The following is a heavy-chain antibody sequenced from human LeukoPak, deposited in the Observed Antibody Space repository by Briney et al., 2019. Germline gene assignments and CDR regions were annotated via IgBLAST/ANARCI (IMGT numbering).Heavy chain of an antibody. Sequence: SETLSLTCTVSGGSISGYYWSWIRQPPGKGLEWIGYIYYSGSINYNPSLKSRVTISVDMSKNQFSLKLTSVSAADTAVYYCGRHLYGSGSYDYWGQGTLVTVSS. D-gene: IGHD3-10*01. CDR1: GGSISGYY. CDR2: IYYSGSI. J-gene: IGHJ4*02. CDR3: GRHLYGSGSYDY. V-gene: IGHV4-59*08.